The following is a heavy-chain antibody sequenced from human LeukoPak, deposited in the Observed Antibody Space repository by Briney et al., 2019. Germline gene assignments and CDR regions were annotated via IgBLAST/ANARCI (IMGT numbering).Heavy chain of an antibody. CDR2: ISSSSSYI. Sequence: GGSLRLSCAASGFTFSSYSMNRVRQAPGKGLEWVSSISSSSSYIYYADSVKGRFTISRDNAKNSLYLQMNSLRAEDTAVYYCARDGYYYDSSVDYWGQGTLVTVSS. CDR3: ARDGYYYDSSVDY. CDR1: GFTFSSYS. V-gene: IGHV3-21*01. J-gene: IGHJ4*02. D-gene: IGHD3-22*01.